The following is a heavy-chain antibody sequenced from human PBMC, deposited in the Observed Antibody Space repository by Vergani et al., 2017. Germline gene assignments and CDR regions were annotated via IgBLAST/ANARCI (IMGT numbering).Heavy chain of an antibody. CDR3: TTDYDSDSCSAVTYYYYMDV. CDR1: GFTFNNYA. D-gene: IGHD6-6*01. Sequence: EVQLLESGGGLVQPGGSLRLSCAASGFTFNNYAMNWVRQAPGKGLEWVSAISGSGGSTYYADSVKGRFTISRDNSKNTLYLQMNSLRAEDTAVYSCTTDYDSDSCSAVTYYYYMDVWGKGTTVTVSS. V-gene: IGHV3-23*01. CDR2: ISGSGGST. J-gene: IGHJ6*03.